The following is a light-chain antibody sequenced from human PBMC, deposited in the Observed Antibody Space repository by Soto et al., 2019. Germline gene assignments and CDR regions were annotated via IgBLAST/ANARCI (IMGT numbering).Light chain of an antibody. CDR2: DAS. V-gene: IGKV3-11*01. Sequence: EIVLTHSPTTLSLSPGEGATPSCRASQSVCRFLAWFQKKPGQDPRLLIYDASNRATGIPARFSGSGTGTDLALTISSVEPENFSVYCCQQRSNWPLTFAPGTKVD. CDR1: QSVCRF. J-gene: IGKJ3*01. CDR3: QQRSNWPLT.